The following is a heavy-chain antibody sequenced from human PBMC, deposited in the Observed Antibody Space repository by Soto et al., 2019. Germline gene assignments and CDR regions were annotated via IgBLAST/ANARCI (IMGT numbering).Heavy chain of an antibody. J-gene: IGHJ4*02. Sequence: PSETLSLTCGVSGYSISSGYYWGWIRQPPGRGPEWIGNIFHRGTTYYNPSLKSRAAISVDTSKNGFSLRLTSVNAADTAVYYCARVDSPYYYNSSGYFTYWGQGALVTVSS. D-gene: IGHD3-22*01. CDR2: IFHRGTT. CDR1: GYSISSGYY. V-gene: IGHV4-38-2*01. CDR3: ARVDSPYYYNSSGYFTY.